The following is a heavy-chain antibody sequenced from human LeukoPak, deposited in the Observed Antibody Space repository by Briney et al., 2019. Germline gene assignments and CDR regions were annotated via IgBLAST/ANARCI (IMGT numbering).Heavy chain of an antibody. CDR2: ISYDGSNK. Sequence: GGSLRLSCAASGFTFSSYGMHWVRQAPGKGLEWVAVISYDGSNKYYADSVKGRFTISRDNSKNTLYLQINSLRAEDTAVYYCAKDMWGYSYGYSAFDIWGQGTMVTVSS. V-gene: IGHV3-30*18. J-gene: IGHJ3*02. D-gene: IGHD5-18*01. CDR1: GFTFSSYG. CDR3: AKDMWGYSYGYSAFDI.